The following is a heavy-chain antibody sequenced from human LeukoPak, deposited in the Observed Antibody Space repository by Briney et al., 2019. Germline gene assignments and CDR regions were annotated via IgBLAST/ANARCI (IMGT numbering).Heavy chain of an antibody. V-gene: IGHV4-59*08. J-gene: IGHJ4*02. CDR2: IYYSGST. D-gene: IGHD5-24*01. Sequence: SETLSLTCTVSGGSISSYYWSWIRQPPGKGLEWIGYIYYSGSTNYNPSLKSRVTISVDTSKNQFSLKLSSVTAADTAVYYCARHWVRTTYGYKNKSYFDYWGQGTLVTVSS. CDR3: ARHWVRTTYGYKNKSYFDY. CDR1: GGSISSYY.